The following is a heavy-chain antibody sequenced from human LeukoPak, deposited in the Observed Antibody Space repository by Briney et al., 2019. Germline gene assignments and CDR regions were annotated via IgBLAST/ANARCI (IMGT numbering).Heavy chain of an antibody. J-gene: IGHJ4*02. Sequence: PGGSLRLSCAASGFTFSSYAMSWVRQAPGKGLEWVSAISGSGGSTYYADSVEGRFTISRDNSKNTLYLQMNSLRAEDTAVYYCAKRGSGSGSYYNEPFDYWGQGTLVTVSS. D-gene: IGHD3-10*01. CDR2: ISGSGGST. CDR3: AKRGSGSGSYYNEPFDY. V-gene: IGHV3-23*01. CDR1: GFTFSSYA.